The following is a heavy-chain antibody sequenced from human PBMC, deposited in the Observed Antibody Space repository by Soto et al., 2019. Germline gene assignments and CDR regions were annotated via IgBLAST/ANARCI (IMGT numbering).Heavy chain of an antibody. J-gene: IGHJ3*02. CDR1: GFTVSSNY. Sequence: EVQLVESGGGLVQPGGSLRLSCAASGFTVSSNYMSWVRQAPGKGLEWVSIIYSGGSTYYADSVKGRFTISRDNSKNTLYRQMNSLRAEDTAVYYCAREGHMVRGFITLYAFDIWGQGTMVTVSS. D-gene: IGHD3-10*01. V-gene: IGHV3-66*01. CDR3: AREGHMVRGFITLYAFDI. CDR2: IYSGGST.